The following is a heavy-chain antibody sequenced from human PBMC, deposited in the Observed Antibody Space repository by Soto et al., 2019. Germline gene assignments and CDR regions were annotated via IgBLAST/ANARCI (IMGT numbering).Heavy chain of an antibody. J-gene: IGHJ6*02. V-gene: IGHV4-34*01. Sequence: SETLSLTCAVYGGSFSGYYWSWIRQLPGKGLEWIGEINHSGSTNYNPSLKSRVTISVDTSKNQFSLKLSSVTAADTAVYYCARGTYYYGSGSYSHPFRYYYYGMDVWGQGTTVTVSS. CDR3: ARGTYYYGSGSYSHPFRYYYYGMDV. CDR1: GGSFSGYY. D-gene: IGHD3-10*01. CDR2: INHSGST.